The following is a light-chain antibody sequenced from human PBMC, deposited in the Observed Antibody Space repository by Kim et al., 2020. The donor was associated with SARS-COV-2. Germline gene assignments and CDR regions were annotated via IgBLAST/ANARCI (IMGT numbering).Light chain of an antibody. Sequence: DIQMTQSPSSLSASVGDRVTITCRASQSISSYLNWYQHKPGKAPKLLIYAASSLQSGVPSRFSGSGSGTDFTLTISSLQPEDFATYYCQQSYSTPRTFGQGTKVDNQ. CDR3: QQSYSTPRT. CDR2: AAS. J-gene: IGKJ1*01. CDR1: QSISSY. V-gene: IGKV1-39*01.